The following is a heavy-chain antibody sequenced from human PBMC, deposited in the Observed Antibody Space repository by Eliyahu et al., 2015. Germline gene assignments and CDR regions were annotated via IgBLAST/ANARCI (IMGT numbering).Heavy chain of an antibody. V-gene: IGHV3-33*01. Sequence: QVQLVESGGGVVQPGRSLRLPCAAAGFTFSSXGMHWVRQAPGKGLGWVXVIWYDGSNKYYADSVKGRFTISRDNSKNTLYLQMNSLRAEDTAVYYCARDLDPFLYGSGGAIDPWGQGTLVTVSS. CDR2: IWYDGSNK. CDR3: ARDLDPFLYGSGGAIDP. J-gene: IGHJ5*02. CDR1: GFTFSSXG. D-gene: IGHD3-10*01.